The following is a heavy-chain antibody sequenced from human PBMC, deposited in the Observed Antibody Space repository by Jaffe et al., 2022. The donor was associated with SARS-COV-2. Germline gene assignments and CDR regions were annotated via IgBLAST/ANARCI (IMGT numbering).Heavy chain of an antibody. V-gene: IGHV3-49*04. CDR3: TRGPYGDSTYYYYGMDV. D-gene: IGHD4-17*01. CDR1: GFTFGDYA. J-gene: IGHJ6*02. CDR2: IRSKAYGGTT. Sequence: EVQLVESGGGLVQPGRSLRLSCTASGFTFGDYAMSWVRQAPGKGLEWVGFIRSKAYGGTTEYAASVKGRFTISRDDSKSIAYLQMNSLKTEDTAVYYCTRGPYGDSTYYYYGMDVWGQGTTVTVSS.